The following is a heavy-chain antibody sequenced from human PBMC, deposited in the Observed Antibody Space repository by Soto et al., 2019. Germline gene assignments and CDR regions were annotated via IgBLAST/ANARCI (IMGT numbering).Heavy chain of an antibody. CDR1: GHTLRELS. D-gene: IGHD5-18*01. V-gene: IGHV1-24*01. Sequence: GASVKVSCKVSGHTLRELSIHWVRQAPWKGLEWMGGFNPEEEETIHAQKFQGRVTMTEDTIAETAYMELSSLRCEDTAIYYCAIVGGYNYGKDAFDIWGQGTVVTVSS. CDR3: AIVGGYNYGKDAFDI. CDR2: FNPEEEET. J-gene: IGHJ3*02.